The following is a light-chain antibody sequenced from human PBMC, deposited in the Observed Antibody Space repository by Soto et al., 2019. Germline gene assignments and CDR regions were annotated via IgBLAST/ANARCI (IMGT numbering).Light chain of an antibody. CDR3: QHYYNVPPT. CDR1: QSVLSSSDNRNY. CDR2: WAS. V-gene: IGKV4-1*01. J-gene: IGKJ1*01. Sequence: DIVMTQSPDSLPVSLGERATINCKSSQSVLSSSDNRNYLGWYQQKPVQPPKLLIYWASVRDAGVPDRFSGSGSGKDFTLTISSLQAEDVAVYYCQHYYNVPPTFGQGTKVDIE.